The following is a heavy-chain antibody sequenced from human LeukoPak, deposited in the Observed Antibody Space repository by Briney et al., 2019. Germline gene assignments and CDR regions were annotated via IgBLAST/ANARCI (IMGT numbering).Heavy chain of an antibody. V-gene: IGHV4-39*02. D-gene: IGHD2-15*01. CDR2: IYYSGST. Sequence: GSLRLSCAASGFSFSTYYMHWVRQAPGKGLEWIGSIYYSGSTYYNPSLKSRVTISVDTSKNQFSLKLSSVTAADTAVYYCAREGVVVAATSMDVWGQGTTVTVSS. CDR1: GFSFSTYY. CDR3: AREGVVVAATSMDV. J-gene: IGHJ6*02.